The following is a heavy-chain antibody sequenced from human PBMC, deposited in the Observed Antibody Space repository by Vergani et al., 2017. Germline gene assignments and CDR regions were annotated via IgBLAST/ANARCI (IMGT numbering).Heavy chain of an antibody. Sequence: EVQLVESGGGLVKPGGSLKLSCAASGFTFSGSAMHWVRQASGKGLEWVGRIRSKANSYATAYAASVKGRFTISRDDSKNTAYLQMNSLKTEDTAVYYCTSHIPDFYGMDVWGQGTTVTVSS. V-gene: IGHV3-73*01. D-gene: IGHD2-2*02. CDR2: IRSKANSYAT. CDR1: GFTFSGSA. J-gene: IGHJ6*02. CDR3: TSHIPDFYGMDV.